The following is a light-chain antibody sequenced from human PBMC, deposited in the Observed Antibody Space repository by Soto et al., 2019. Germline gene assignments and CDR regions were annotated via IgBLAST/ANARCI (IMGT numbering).Light chain of an antibody. V-gene: IGLV2-8*01. J-gene: IGLJ1*01. CDR1: SSDVGGCNC. Sequence: QSVLTQPPSRSGAPGRSAAISCLGRSSDVGGCNCVSCAKQHPGKAPKIMCCEVSKRPSGASDRFSGTKPVNRASLTVAGLQAEDEADYYCASYGGNKYVFGTGTKVTVL. CDR2: EVS. CDR3: ASYGGNKYV.